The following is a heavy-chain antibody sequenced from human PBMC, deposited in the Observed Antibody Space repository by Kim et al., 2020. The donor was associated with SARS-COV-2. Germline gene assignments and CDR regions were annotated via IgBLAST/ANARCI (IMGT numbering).Heavy chain of an antibody. CDR3: AETYYYDSSGSQIRGGWFDP. CDR2: IIPIFGTA. D-gene: IGHD3-22*01. V-gene: IGHV1-69*06. CDR1: GGTFSSYA. Sequence: SVKVSCKASGGTFSSYAISWVRQAPGQGLEWMGGIIPIFGTANYAQKFQGRVTITADKSTSTAYMELSSLRSEDTAVYYCAETYYYDSSGSQIRGGWFDPWGQGTLVTVSS. J-gene: IGHJ5*02.